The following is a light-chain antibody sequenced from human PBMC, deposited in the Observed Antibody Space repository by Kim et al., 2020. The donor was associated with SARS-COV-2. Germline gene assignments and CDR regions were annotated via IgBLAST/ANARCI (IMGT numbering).Light chain of an antibody. CDR2: DAS. CDR1: QSISSW. J-gene: IGKJ1*01. Sequence: STLSASVGDRVTITCRASQSISSWLAWYQQKPGKAPKLLIYDASSLESGVPSRFSGSGSGTEFTLTISSLQPDDFATYYCQHQRTFGQGTKVDIK. V-gene: IGKV1-5*01. CDR3: QHQRT.